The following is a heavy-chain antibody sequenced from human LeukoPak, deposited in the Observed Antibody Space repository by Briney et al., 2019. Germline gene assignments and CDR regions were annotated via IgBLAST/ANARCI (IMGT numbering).Heavy chain of an antibody. J-gene: IGHJ4*02. Sequence: GGSLRLSCAASGVTVSSNYMTWVRQAPGKGLEWVSAIYSSGLTYYADSVKGRFTISRDNSKNTLYLQMNSLRAEDTAVYYCARERDYSGWQLDCWGQGTLVTVSS. CDR3: ARERDYSGWQLDC. CDR1: GVTVSSNY. V-gene: IGHV3-53*01. D-gene: IGHD6-19*01. CDR2: IYSSGLT.